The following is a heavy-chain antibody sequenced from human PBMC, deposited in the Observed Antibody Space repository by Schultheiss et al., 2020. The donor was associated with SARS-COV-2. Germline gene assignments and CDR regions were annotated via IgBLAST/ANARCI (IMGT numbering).Heavy chain of an antibody. Sequence: GGSLRLSCAASGFTFSSYGMHWVRQAPGKGLEWVSAISGSGGSTYYADSVKGRFTISRDNSKNTLYLQMNSLRAEDTAVYYCAKITMVRGEPNWFDPWGQGTLVTVSS. CDR1: GFTFSSYG. D-gene: IGHD3-10*01. CDR2: ISGSGGST. J-gene: IGHJ5*02. CDR3: AKITMVRGEPNWFDP. V-gene: IGHV3-23*01.